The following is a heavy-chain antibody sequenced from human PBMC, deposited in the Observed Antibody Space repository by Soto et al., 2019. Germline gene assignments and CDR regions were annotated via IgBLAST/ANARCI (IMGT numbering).Heavy chain of an antibody. Sequence: KVSCKASGYTFTSYGISWVRQAPGQGLEWMGWISAYNGNTNYAQKLQGRVTMTTDTSTSTAYMELRSLRSDDTAVYYCARFQENWNPGRPYLYWFDPWGQGTLVTVSS. D-gene: IGHD1-1*01. CDR3: ARFQENWNPGRPYLYWFDP. CDR2: ISAYNGNT. CDR1: GYTFTSYG. J-gene: IGHJ5*02. V-gene: IGHV1-18*01.